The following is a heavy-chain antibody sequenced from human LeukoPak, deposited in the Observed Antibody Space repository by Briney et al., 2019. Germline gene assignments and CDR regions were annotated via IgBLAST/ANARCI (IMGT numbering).Heavy chain of an antibody. CDR2: IRSKANSYAT. CDR1: GFTFSGSA. D-gene: IGHD3-3*01. J-gene: IGHJ5*02. CDR3: TIFGVVINRGGICP. Sequence: QPGGSLRLSCAASGFTFSGSAMHWVRQASGKGLEWVARIRSKANSYATAYAASVKRRFTISRDDSKNTAYLQMNSLKTEDTAVYYCTIFGVVINRGGICPWGQGTLVTVSS. V-gene: IGHV3-73*01.